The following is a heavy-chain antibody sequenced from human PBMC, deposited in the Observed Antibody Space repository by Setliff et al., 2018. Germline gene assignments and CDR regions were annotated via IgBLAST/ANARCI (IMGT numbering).Heavy chain of an antibody. V-gene: IGHV3-33*08. CDR3: ARDLGARYCSGGSCSHYYYYYYMDV. D-gene: IGHD2-15*01. CDR1: GFTFSTYR. J-gene: IGHJ6*03. CDR2: IWDDGGNK. Sequence: GGSLRLSCAASGFTFSTYRMHWVRQAPGKGLEWVAVIWDDGGNKYHADSVKGRFTISRDNSKNTLYLQMNSLRAEDTAVYYCARDLGARYCSGGSCSHYYYYYYMDVWGKGTTVTVSS.